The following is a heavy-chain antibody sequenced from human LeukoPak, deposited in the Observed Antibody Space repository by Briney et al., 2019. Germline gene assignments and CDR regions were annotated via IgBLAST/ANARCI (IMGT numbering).Heavy chain of an antibody. D-gene: IGHD6-13*01. CDR2: ISYDGGNK. CDR1: GFTFSSYA. CDR3: ARDFSAALVWYFAL. V-gene: IGHV3-30-3*01. J-gene: IGHJ2*01. Sequence: GGSLRLSCAASGFTFSSYAMHWFRQAPGKGLEWVAFISYDGGNKFYADSVKGRFTISRDNSKNTLYLQMNSLSAEDTAVYYCARDFSAALVWYFALWGRGTLVTVSS.